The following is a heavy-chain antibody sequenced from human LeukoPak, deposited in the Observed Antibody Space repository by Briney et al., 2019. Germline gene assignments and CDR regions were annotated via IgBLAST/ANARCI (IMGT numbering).Heavy chain of an antibody. J-gene: IGHJ4*02. CDR2: IYYSGST. CDR1: GGSISSYY. CDR3: AREPFFYSSLPFDY. V-gene: IGHV4-59*12. Sequence: SETLSLTRTVSGGSISSYYWSWIRQPPGKGLEWIGYIYYSGSTNYNPSLKSRVTISVDTSKNQFSLKLSSVTAADTAVYYCAREPFFYSSLPFDYWGQGTLVTVSS. D-gene: IGHD6-6*01.